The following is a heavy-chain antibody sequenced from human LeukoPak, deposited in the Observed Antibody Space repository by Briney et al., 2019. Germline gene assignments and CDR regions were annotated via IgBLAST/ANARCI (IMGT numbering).Heavy chain of an antibody. CDR3: ARDRTIFGVPSPY. D-gene: IGHD3-3*01. J-gene: IGHJ4*02. CDR2: IYHSGT. V-gene: IGHV4-38-2*02. Sequence: SETLSLTCTVSGYSISSGYYWGWIRPPPGKGLEWIGSIYHSGTYHNPSLKSRVTISIDTSKNQFSLKLSSVTAADTAIYYCARDRTIFGVPSPYWGQGTLVTVSS. CDR1: GYSISSGYY.